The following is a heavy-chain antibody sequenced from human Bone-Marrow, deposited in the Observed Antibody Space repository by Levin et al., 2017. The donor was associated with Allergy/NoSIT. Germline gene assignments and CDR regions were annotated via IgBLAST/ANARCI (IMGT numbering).Heavy chain of an antibody. CDR2: ISSSGSTI. J-gene: IGHJ4*02. Sequence: GESLKISCAASGFTFSSYEMNWVRQAPGKGLEWVSYISSSGSTIYYADSVKGRFTISRDNAKNSLYLQMNSLRAEDTAVYYCARDTPPGYSSGWPYFDYWGQGTLVTVSS. V-gene: IGHV3-48*03. CDR1: GFTFSSYE. CDR3: ARDTPPGYSSGWPYFDY. D-gene: IGHD6-19*01.